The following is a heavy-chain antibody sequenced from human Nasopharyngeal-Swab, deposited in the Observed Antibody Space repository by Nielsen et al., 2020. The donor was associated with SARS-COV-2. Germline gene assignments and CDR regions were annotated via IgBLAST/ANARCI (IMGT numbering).Heavy chain of an antibody. CDR2: ITDTGHGT. Sequence: GESLKISCAAAGFTFGSVAMNWVRQAPGKGPQWVATITDTGHGTYYADSVKGRFTISRDNPKNTLYLHMNSLRAEDSALYYCAKGYCSGAGCDYFVHWGQGTLVTVSS. J-gene: IGHJ4*02. D-gene: IGHD2-15*01. CDR1: GFTFGSVA. V-gene: IGHV3-23*01. CDR3: AKGYCSGAGCDYFVH.